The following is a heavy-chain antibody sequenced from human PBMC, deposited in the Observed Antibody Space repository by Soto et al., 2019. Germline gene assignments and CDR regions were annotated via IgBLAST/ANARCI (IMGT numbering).Heavy chain of an antibody. CDR1: GGSVSSGGNY. CDR2: VHDTGTT. D-gene: IGHD6-6*01. CDR3: ARGLSSPSAAGV. J-gene: IGHJ4*02. V-gene: IGHV4-39*01. Sequence: QLQLQESGPGLVKPSETLSLTCAVSGGSVSSGGNYWGWIRQSPGKGLEWIGSVHDTGTTHYNPSRKSRVTISVDTSKNQFSLNVNSVTAADPAVYFCARGLSSPSAAGVWGQGTLVTVSS.